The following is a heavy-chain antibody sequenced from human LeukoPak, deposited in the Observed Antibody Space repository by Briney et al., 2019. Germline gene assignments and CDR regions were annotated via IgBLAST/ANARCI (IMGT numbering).Heavy chain of an antibody. D-gene: IGHD6-13*01. J-gene: IGHJ4*02. CDR1: GGSISSYY. CDR3: ARDSHAWYGQYYFDY. V-gene: IGHV4-59*12. CDR2: IYYFGTT. Sequence: SETLSLTCTVSGGSISSYYWSWIRQPPGKGLEWIGNIYYFGTTLHNPSLKSRVTMSVDTSKNQFSLKLSSVTAADTAVYYCARDSHAWYGQYYFDYWGQGTLVTVSS.